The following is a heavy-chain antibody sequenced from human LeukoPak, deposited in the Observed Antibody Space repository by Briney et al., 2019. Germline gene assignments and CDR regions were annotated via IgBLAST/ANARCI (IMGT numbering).Heavy chain of an antibody. CDR1: GFTFSTYS. V-gene: IGHV3-21*01. CDR2: ISSSGSYI. D-gene: IGHD3-10*01. CDR3: AKYSYYGSGSHNDAFDI. J-gene: IGHJ3*02. Sequence: GGSLRLSCAAPGFTFSTYSMNWVRQAPGKGLEWVSSISSSGSYIYYADSVKGRFTISRDNSKNTLYLQMNSLRAEDTAVYYCAKYSYYGSGSHNDAFDIWGQGTMVTVSS.